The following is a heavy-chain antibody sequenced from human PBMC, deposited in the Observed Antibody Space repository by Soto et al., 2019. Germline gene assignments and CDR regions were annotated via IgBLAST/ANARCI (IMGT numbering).Heavy chain of an antibody. J-gene: IGHJ3*02. CDR3: ERESHYAFDI. CDR1: RYAFT. CDR2: INPTGGST. Sequence: QVQLVQSGAEVKKPGASVKVSCEASRYAFTIHWVRQAPGQGLEWMGIINPTGGSTTYAQRFQGRVTMTRDTSTSTFYIELRSLKSEDTSVYYCERESHYAFDIWGQGTVVTVSS. V-gene: IGHV1-46*01.